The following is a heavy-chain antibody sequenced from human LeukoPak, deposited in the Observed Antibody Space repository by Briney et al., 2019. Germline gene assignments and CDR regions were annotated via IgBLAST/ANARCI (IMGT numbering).Heavy chain of an antibody. CDR2: IYYSGST. V-gene: IGHV4-30-4*08. CDR3: ARAEPDGWFDP. CDR1: GGSINNQYWY. D-gene: IGHD1-14*01. Sequence: SETLSLTCTLSGGSINNQYWYGGWIRQPPGKGLEWIGYIYYSGSTYYNPSLKSRVTISVDTSKKQFSLRLSSVTAADTAVYHCARAEPDGWFDPWGQGTLVTVSS. J-gene: IGHJ5*02.